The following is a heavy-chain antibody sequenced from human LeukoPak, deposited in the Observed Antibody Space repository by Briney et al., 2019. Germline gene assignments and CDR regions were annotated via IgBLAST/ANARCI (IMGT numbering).Heavy chain of an antibody. V-gene: IGHV1-24*01. CDR3: ASGSGGYYTIDY. Sequence: GASVKVSCKVSGYTLTELSMHWVRQAPGKGLEWMGGFGPEDGETIYAQKFQGRVTMTEDTSTDTAYMELSSLRSEDTAVYYCASGSGGYYTIDYWGQGTLVTVSS. CDR2: FGPEDGET. CDR1: GYTLTELS. J-gene: IGHJ4*02. D-gene: IGHD3-10*01.